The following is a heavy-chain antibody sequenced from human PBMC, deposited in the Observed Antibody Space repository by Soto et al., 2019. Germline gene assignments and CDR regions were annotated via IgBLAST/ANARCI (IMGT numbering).Heavy chain of an antibody. V-gene: IGHV4-59*01. J-gene: IGHJ2*01. Sequence: SETLSLTCTVSGGSISSYYWSWIRQPPGKGLEWIGYIYYSGSTNYNPSLKSRVTISVDTSKNQFSLKLSSVTAADTAVYYCASIFGFKCTADHRTLHASPTQRTSDL. CDR3: ASIFGFKCTADHRTLHASPTQRTSDL. CDR2: IYYSGST. D-gene: IGHD3-3*02. CDR1: GGSISSYY.